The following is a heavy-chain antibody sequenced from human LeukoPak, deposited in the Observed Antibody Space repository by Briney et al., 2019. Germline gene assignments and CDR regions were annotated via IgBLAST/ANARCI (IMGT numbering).Heavy chain of an antibody. V-gene: IGHV4-34*01. CDR1: GGSFSGYY. J-gene: IGHJ4*02. Sequence: PSETLSLTCAVYGGSFSGYYWSWIRQPPGKGLEWIGEINHSGSTNYNPSLKSRVTISVDTSKNQFSLKLSSVTAADTAVYYCARGRSGYSYGYPFDYWGQGTLVTVSS. CDR3: ARGRSGYSYGYPFDY. CDR2: INHSGST. D-gene: IGHD5-18*01.